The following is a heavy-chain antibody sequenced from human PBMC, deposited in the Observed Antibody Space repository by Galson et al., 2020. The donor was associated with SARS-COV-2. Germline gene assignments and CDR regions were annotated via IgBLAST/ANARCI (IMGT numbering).Heavy chain of an antibody. CDR2: IRSKGNNYAT. J-gene: IGHJ3*02. CDR1: GLTFSGSA. Sequence: GETLKISCAASGLTFSGSAMHWVRQASGKGLEWVGRIRSKGNNYATAYAASLKGMFTISRDDSQNTAYLHMNRLKTEDTAVYYCTRVPPYGYSFWYAFDIWGQGTMVSVSS. CDR3: TRVPPYGYSFWYAFDI. V-gene: IGHV3-73*01. D-gene: IGHD2-15*01.